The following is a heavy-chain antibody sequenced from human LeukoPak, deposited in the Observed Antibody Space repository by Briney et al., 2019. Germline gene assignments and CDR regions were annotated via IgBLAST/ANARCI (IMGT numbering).Heavy chain of an antibody. CDR2: ISSSGSTI. Sequence: GGSLRLSCVASGFTFSSYEMNWVRQAPGKGLEWVSYISSSGSTIYYPDSVKGRFTISRDNSKNTLYLQMDSLRAEDTAVYYCAKDTGGTMVRGVAIDYWGQGTLVTVSS. CDR1: GFTFSSYE. J-gene: IGHJ4*02. CDR3: AKDTGGTMVRGVAIDY. V-gene: IGHV3-48*03. D-gene: IGHD3-10*01.